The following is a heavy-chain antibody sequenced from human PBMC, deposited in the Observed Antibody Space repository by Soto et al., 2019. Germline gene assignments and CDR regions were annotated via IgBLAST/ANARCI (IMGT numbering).Heavy chain of an antibody. V-gene: IGHV3-23*01. J-gene: IGHJ6*02. CDR3: AKDSRNVAVSAARVYGMDV. Sequence: AGSLRLSCAGAGVTFGDYAMTWVRQAPGKGLEWVSTTISNGEYTYYGDSAKGRFTVSRYNSKNTLYLEMSSVRAEDTAVYYCAKDSRNVAVSAARVYGMDVWGQGTTVTVSS. CDR2: TISNGEYT. CDR1: GVTFGDYA. D-gene: IGHD2-2*01.